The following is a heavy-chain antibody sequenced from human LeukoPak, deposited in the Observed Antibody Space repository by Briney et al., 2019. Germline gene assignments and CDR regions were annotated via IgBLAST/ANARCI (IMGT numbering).Heavy chain of an antibody. Sequence: PSETLSLTCSVSGGSIGSYHWSWIRQPPGKGLEWIGHVHYTWNTKYNPSLTGRVSISLDRSKNQFSLSLSSLTAADTAVYYCARVASKGGMDVWGQGTTVIVSS. D-gene: IGHD5/OR15-5a*01. CDR2: VHYTWNT. CDR1: GGSIGSYH. J-gene: IGHJ6*02. CDR3: ARVASKGGMDV. V-gene: IGHV4-59*01.